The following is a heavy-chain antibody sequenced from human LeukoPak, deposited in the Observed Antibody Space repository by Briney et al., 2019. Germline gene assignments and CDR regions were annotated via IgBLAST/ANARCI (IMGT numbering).Heavy chain of an antibody. J-gene: IGHJ4*02. CDR3: ARVDFGVVIGDSAHFDY. CDR1: GYTFTSYD. Sequence: GASVKVSCKASGYTFTSYDINWVRQATGQGLEWMGWMNPNSGNTGYAQKFQGRVTMTRNTSISTAYMELSSLRSEATAVYYCARVDFGVVIGDSAHFDYWGQGTLVTVSS. D-gene: IGHD3-3*01. CDR2: MNPNSGNT. V-gene: IGHV1-8*01.